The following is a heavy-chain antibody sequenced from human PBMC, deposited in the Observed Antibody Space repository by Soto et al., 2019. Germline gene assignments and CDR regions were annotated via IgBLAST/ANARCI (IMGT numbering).Heavy chain of an antibody. J-gene: IGHJ4*02. Sequence: QVQLQQWGAGLLKPSETLSLTCAVYGAPFSGYYWSWIRQPPGKGLEWIGEIDNSESTNYNPALKSRVPRSRYTSKYHFSLRLSSVTTVDTAVYFCVRVDALWGQGTLVTVSS. CDR3: VRVDAL. CDR2: IDNSEST. V-gene: IGHV4-34*01. D-gene: IGHD2-2*01. CDR1: GAPFSGYY.